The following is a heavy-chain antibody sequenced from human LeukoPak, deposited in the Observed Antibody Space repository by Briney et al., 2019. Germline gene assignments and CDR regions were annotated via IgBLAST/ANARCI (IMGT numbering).Heavy chain of an antibody. D-gene: IGHD5-12*01. CDR1: GFSLSNYV. J-gene: IGHJ4*02. V-gene: IGHV3-30*02. CDR2: VRHHGGSE. CDR3: ARESNSGYHSGGAYY. Sequence: GGSLRLSCAASGFSLSNYVMHWVRQAPGKGLEWVAFVRHHGGSEYYADSVKGRFTISRDTSKNTLFLQMKSLRVEDTAVYSCARESNSGYHSGGAYYWGLGTQVTVSS.